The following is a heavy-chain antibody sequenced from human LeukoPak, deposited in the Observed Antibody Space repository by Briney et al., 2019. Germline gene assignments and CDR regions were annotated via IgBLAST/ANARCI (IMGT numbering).Heavy chain of an antibody. CDR3: AKLPTGFPNWFDP. CDR2: VHFNGQT. CDR1: GDSVISGHYC. D-gene: IGHD3-10*01. V-gene: IGHV4-39*01. Sequence: SETLSLTCTVSGDSVISGHYCWGWVRQPPGKGLAWTASVHFNGQTYSNPSLSGRVTMSIDTSKNQFSLKVTSLTAADTAVYYCAKLPTGFPNWFDPWGQGTLVTVSS. J-gene: IGHJ5*02.